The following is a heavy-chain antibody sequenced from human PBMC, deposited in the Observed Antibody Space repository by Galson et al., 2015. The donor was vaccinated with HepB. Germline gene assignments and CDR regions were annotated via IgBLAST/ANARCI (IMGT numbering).Heavy chain of an antibody. Sequence: SVKVSCKASGYTFNSYYMYWVRQAPGQGLEWMGILNPSSGSTSFAQKFQGRVTMTRDTSMSTVYLELNSLRSEDTAVYYCARGPRTYSFDSWGQGTLVTVSS. V-gene: IGHV1-46*02. CDR2: LNPSSGST. CDR3: ARGPRTYSFDS. J-gene: IGHJ4*02. CDR1: GYTFNSYY. D-gene: IGHD3-10*01.